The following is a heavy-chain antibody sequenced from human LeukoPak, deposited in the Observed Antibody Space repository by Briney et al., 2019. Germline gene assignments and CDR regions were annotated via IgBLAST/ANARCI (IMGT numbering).Heavy chain of an antibody. CDR3: ARGLMGGYPRFDY. D-gene: IGHD3-22*01. CDR2: ISWDGGST. CDR1: GFTFDDYA. V-gene: IGHV3-43D*03. J-gene: IGHJ4*02. Sequence: GGSLRLSCAASGFTFDDYAMHWVRQAPGKGLEWVSLISWDGGSTYYADSVKGRFTISRDNSKNSLYLQMNSLRAEDTALYYCARGLMGGYPRFDYWGQGNLVTVSS.